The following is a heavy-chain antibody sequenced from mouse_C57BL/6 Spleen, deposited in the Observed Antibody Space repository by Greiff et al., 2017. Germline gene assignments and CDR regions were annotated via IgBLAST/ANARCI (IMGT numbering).Heavy chain of an antibody. J-gene: IGHJ2*01. CDR1: GYTFTDYE. Sequence: QVQLQQSGAELVRPGASVTLSCKASGYTFTDYEMHWVKQTPVHGLEWIGAIDPETGGTAYTQKFKGKAILTADKSSSTAYMELRSLTSEDSAVYYCTRGSYAYYFDYWGQGTTLTVSS. CDR2: IDPETGGT. D-gene: IGHD1-1*01. V-gene: IGHV1-15*01. CDR3: TRGSYAYYFDY.